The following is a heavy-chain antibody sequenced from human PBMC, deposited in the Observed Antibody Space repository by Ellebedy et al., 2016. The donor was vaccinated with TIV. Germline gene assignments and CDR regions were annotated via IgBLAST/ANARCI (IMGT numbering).Heavy chain of an antibody. V-gene: IGHV4-34*01. J-gene: IGHJ6*02. Sequence: MPSETLSLTCAVYGGSFSRYYWSWIRQPPGKGLEWIGEINHSGSTTYNPSLKSRVTISTPTSNNQISLKLRSVTAADTAVYYCASLPRVTAYSPLRRGRVLDVWGQGTTVIVSS. CDR3: ASLPRVTAYSPLRRGRVLDV. CDR1: GGSFSRYY. CDR2: INHSGST. D-gene: IGHD2-21*02.